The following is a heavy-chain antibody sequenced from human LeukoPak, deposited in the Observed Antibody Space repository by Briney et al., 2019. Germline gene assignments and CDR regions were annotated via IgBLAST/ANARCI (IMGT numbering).Heavy chain of an antibody. CDR3: ARGGGYSGYDWYDY. CDR2: IYYSGST. Sequence: PSETLSLTCTVSGGSISPYYWSWIRQPPGKGLEWIGYIYYSGSTNYNPSLKSRVTISVDTSKNQFSLKLSSVTAADTAVYYCARGGGYSGYDWYDYWGQGTLVTVSS. V-gene: IGHV4-59*08. D-gene: IGHD5-12*01. CDR1: GGSISPYY. J-gene: IGHJ4*02.